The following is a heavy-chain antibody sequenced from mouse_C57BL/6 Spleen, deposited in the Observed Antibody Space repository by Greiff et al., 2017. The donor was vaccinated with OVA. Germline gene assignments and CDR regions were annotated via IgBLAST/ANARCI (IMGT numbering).Heavy chain of an antibody. CDR1: GFTFSDYG. V-gene: IGHV5-15*01. Sequence: EVQLVESGGGLVQPGGSLKLSCAASGFTFSDYGMAWVRQAPRKGPAWVAFISNLAYSIYYADTVTGRFTISRENAKNTLYLERSSLRSEDTAMYYCARQRDPLYFDYWGQGTTLTVSS. J-gene: IGHJ2*01. CDR3: ARQRDPLYFDY. CDR2: ISNLAYSI.